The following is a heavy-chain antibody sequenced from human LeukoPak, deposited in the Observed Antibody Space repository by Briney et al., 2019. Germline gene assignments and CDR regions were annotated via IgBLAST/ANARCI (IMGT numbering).Heavy chain of an antibody. D-gene: IGHD3-22*01. V-gene: IGHV1-2*02. Sequence: ASVRVSCKASGYTFTGYYMHWVRQAPGQGLEWMGWINPNSGGTNYAQKFQGGVTMTRDTSISTAYMELSRLRSDDTAVYYCARPLYYYDSSGYYYLDYWGQGTLATVSS. J-gene: IGHJ4*02. CDR1: GYTFTGYY. CDR3: ARPLYYYDSSGYYYLDY. CDR2: INPNSGGT.